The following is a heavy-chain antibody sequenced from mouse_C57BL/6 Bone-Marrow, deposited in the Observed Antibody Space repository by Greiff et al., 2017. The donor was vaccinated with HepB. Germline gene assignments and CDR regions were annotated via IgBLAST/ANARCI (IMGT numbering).Heavy chain of an antibody. Sequence: QVQLQQSGAELARPGASVKMSCKASGYTFTSYTMHWVKQRPGQGLEWIGYINPSSGYTKYNQKFKDKATLTADKSSSTAYMQLSSLTSEDSAVYYCASIRYAYAMDYWGQGTSVTVSS. CDR1: GYTFTSYT. V-gene: IGHV1-4*01. CDR2: INPSSGYT. J-gene: IGHJ4*01. D-gene: IGHD1-1*01. CDR3: ASIRYAYAMDY.